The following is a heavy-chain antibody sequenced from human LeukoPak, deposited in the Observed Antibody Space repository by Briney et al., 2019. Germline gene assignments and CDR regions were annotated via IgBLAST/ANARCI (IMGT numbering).Heavy chain of an antibody. Sequence: GGSLRLSCAASGFTFSTYAMSWVRQAPGKGLEWVSTISGSGGSTYYADSVKGRFTISRDNSKNTLYLQMNSLRAEDTAVYYCAKDGSWAYVLGYWGQGTLVTVSS. D-gene: IGHD3-10*01. J-gene: IGHJ4*02. CDR3: AKDGSWAYVLGY. CDR1: GFTFSTYA. CDR2: ISGSGGST. V-gene: IGHV3-23*01.